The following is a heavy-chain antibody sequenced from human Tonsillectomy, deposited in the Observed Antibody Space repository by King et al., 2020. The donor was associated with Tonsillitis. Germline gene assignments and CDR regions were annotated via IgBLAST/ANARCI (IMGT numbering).Heavy chain of an antibody. CDR1: GFSFSSYA. Sequence: VQLVESGGGVVQPGRSLRLSCAASGFSFSSYAMHWVRQAPGKGLEWVAVISYDGSNKYYADSVKGRFTISRDNSKNTLYLQMNSLRAEDTAVYYCASGTYGYSFDYWGQGTLVTVSS. D-gene: IGHD5-18*01. V-gene: IGHV3-30-3*01. CDR2: ISYDGSNK. CDR3: ASGTYGYSFDY. J-gene: IGHJ4*02.